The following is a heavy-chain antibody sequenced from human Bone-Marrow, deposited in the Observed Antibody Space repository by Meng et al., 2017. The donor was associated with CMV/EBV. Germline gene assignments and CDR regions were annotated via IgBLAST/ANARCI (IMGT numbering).Heavy chain of an antibody. CDR1: GGAISCYY. J-gene: IGHJ5*02. CDR2: IYYSGST. V-gene: IGHV4-59*01. D-gene: IGHD6-19*01. Sequence: SETLSLTCIVSGGAISCYYWNWIRQPPGKGLEWIGFIYYSGSTNYNPSLKSRVTISVDTSKNQFSLKLSSVTAADTAVYYCARGVGIAVAWKARFDPWGQGTLVTVSS. CDR3: ARGVGIAVAWKARFDP.